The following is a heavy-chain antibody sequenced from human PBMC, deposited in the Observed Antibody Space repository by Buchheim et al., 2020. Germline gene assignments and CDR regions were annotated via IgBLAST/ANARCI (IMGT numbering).Heavy chain of an antibody. CDR3: ARFHYDTSMDV. Sequence: QVQLVQSGAEVKKPGASVKVSCKASGYTITGYYMHWVRQAPGQGLEWMGWINPNNGDTNYAQKFQGRVTMTRDKSISTVYMELSRLRSDDTAVYYCARFHYDTSMDVWGQGTT. J-gene: IGHJ6*02. CDR1: GYTITGYY. D-gene: IGHD3-22*01. V-gene: IGHV1-2*02. CDR2: INPNNGDT.